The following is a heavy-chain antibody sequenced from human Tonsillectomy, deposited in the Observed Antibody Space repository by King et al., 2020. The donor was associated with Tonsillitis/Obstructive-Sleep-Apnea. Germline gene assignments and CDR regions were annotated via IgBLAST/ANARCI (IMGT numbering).Heavy chain of an antibody. D-gene: IGHD4-11*01. CDR1: GFXFSSYW. CDR2: INSDGSST. V-gene: IGHV3-74*01. J-gene: IGHJ4*02. CDR3: ARXXXXXVXXXXXXXYXNXXKDXXY. Sequence: VQLVEXXGGLVQPXGSLXLXCAASGFXFSSYWMXWVRQAPGKGLVWVSRINSDGSSTSYADSVKGRFTISRDNAKNTLYLQMNRLRAEDTAVYYCARXXXXXVXXXXXXXYXNXXKDXXYWGXXTLXTVS.